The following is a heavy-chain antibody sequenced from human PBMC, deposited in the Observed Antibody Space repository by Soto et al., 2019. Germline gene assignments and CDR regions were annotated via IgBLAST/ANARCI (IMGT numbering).Heavy chain of an antibody. CDR2: ITSNSDYI. Sequence: RGSLLLSCASSGFTFSISNMNWVRQAPGKGLEWVSSITSNSDYIFYADSVKGRFTISIDNAKNSLYLQMNGLRVEDTAVYYCARYTGTYRDYWRKGNLVTVSS. V-gene: IGHV3-21*01. CDR3: ARYTGTYRDY. J-gene: IGHJ4*02. D-gene: IGHD1-26*01. CDR1: GFTFSISN.